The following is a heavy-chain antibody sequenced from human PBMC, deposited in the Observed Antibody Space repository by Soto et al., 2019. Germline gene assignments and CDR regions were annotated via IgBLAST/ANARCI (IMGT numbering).Heavy chain of an antibody. Sequence: VQLVESGGGLVKPGGSLRLSCAASGFTFSDYYMSWIRQAPGKGLEWVSAISGSGGSTYYADSVKGRFTISRDNSKNTLYLQMNSLRAEDTAVYYCAKDRPYSSGWYGYWGQGTLVTVSS. CDR2: ISGSGGST. CDR3: AKDRPYSSGWYGY. CDR1: GFTFSDYY. J-gene: IGHJ4*02. D-gene: IGHD6-19*01. V-gene: IGHV3-23*04.